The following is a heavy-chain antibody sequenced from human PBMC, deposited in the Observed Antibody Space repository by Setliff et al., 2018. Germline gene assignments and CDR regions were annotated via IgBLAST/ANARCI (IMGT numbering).Heavy chain of an antibody. CDR1: GGSISSYY. J-gene: IGHJ4*02. D-gene: IGHD7-27*01. V-gene: IGHV4-59*12. Sequence: SETLSLTCTVSGGSISSYYWSWIRQPPGKGLEWIGYIYYSGSTNYNPSLKSRVTISVDTSKKQFSLKLSSVTAADTAVYYCAKFGPLDLTGDWAFDNWGQGTLVTVS. CDR3: AKFGPLDLTGDWAFDN. CDR2: IYYSGST.